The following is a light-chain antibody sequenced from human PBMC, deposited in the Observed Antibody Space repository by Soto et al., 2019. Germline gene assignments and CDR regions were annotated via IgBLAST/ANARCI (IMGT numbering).Light chain of an antibody. Sequence: DIQMTQSPSSLPASVGDRVTSTCRSSQTISTFLHWFPQKPGKAPNLLIYDASSLQSGVPSRFSGSGSGTDFTLTISSLQPEDFGTYYCQQTYSTFVSFGGGTKVDIK. CDR2: DAS. V-gene: IGKV1-39*01. J-gene: IGKJ4*01. CDR1: QTISTF. CDR3: QQTYSTFVS.